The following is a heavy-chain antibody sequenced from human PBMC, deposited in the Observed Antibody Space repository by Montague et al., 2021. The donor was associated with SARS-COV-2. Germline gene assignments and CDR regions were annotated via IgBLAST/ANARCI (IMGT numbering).Heavy chain of an antibody. CDR1: GGSISSGGYS. V-gene: IGHV4-30-2*01. J-gene: IGHJ6*02. Sequence: TLSLTCAVSGGSISSGGYSWNWIRQPPGKGLEWIGYIYHSGSTYYNPSLKSRVTISLDSSKNQISLNLTSVTAADTAVYYCARGSMVRGGKVYYGVDVWGQGTTVTVSS. CDR2: IYHSGST. CDR3: ARGSMVRGGKVYYGVDV. D-gene: IGHD3-10*01.